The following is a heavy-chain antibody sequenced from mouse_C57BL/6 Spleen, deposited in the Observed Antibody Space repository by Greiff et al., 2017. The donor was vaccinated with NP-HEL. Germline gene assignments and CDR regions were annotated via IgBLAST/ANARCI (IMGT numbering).Heavy chain of an antibody. CDR3: AREGQLRLRGDYAMDY. CDR2: ISSGSSTI. J-gene: IGHJ4*01. D-gene: IGHD3-2*02. Sequence: EVQLVESGGCLVTPGGSLKLSCAASGFTFSDYGMHWVRQAPEKGLEWVAYISSGSSTIYYADTVKGRFTISRDNAKNTLFLQMTSLRSEDTAMYYCAREGQLRLRGDYAMDYWGQGTSVTVSS. V-gene: IGHV5-17*01. CDR1: GFTFSDYG.